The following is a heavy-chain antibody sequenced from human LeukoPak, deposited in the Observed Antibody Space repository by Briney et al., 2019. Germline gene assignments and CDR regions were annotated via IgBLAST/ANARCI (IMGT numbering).Heavy chain of an antibody. CDR1: GFTVSSHY. CDR2: IYGSGGST. Sequence: GGSLRLSCAASGFTVSSHYMSWVRQAPGKGLDWVSTIYGSGGSTHYADSVKDRFTISRDDSKNTLYLRMDSLRAEDTAVYYCAKDRGADYYYGVEVWGQGTTVSVSS. J-gene: IGHJ6*02. V-gene: IGHV3-23*01. CDR3: AKDRGADYYYGVEV.